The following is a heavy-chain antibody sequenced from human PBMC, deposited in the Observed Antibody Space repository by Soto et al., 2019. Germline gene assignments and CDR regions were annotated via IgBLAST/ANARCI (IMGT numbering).Heavy chain of an antibody. V-gene: IGHV3-49*03. CDR1: GFTFGDYA. D-gene: IGHD2-15*01. CDR2: SRSKAYGGTT. Sequence: GGSLRLSCTASGFTFGDYAMRWFRQAPGKGLGWVGFSRSKAYGGTTEYAASVKGRFTISRDDSKSIAYLQMNSLKTEDTAVYYCTREGYCSGGSCYSPYYYYYMDVWGKGTTVTVSS. CDR3: TREGYCSGGSCYSPYYYYYMDV. J-gene: IGHJ6*03.